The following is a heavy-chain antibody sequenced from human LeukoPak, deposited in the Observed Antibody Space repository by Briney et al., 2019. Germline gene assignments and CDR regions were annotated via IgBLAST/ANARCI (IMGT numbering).Heavy chain of an antibody. CDR2: ISDTGATT. J-gene: IGHJ4*02. CDR3: AKDTSIGRYCTNGVCSPFDY. Sequence: GGSLRLSCAGSGFTFSSYAMSWVRQAPGKGLEWVSAISDTGATTHDADSVKGRFTISRDNSRSTLYLQMSSLRAEDTALYYCAKDTSIGRYCTNGVCSPFDYWGQGTLVTVSS. CDR1: GFTFSSYA. D-gene: IGHD2-8*01. V-gene: IGHV3-23*01.